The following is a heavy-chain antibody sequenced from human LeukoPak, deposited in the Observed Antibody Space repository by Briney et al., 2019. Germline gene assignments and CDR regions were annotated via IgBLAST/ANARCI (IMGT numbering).Heavy chain of an antibody. CDR2: IPYDGSNE. J-gene: IGHJ4*02. CDR3: CGDFDY. Sequence: SGGSLRLSCAASGFTFSSYGMHWVRQAPHKGLEWVAFIPYDGSNEYYADSVKGRFTISRDNSNNTLYLQMNSLSGEDTAVYYCCGDFDYWGQGTLVTVSS. CDR1: GFTFSSYG. V-gene: IGHV3-30*02. D-gene: IGHD2-21*01.